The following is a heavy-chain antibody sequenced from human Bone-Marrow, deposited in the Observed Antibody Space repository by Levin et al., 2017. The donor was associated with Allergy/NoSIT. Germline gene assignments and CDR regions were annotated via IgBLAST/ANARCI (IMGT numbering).Heavy chain of an antibody. J-gene: IGHJ6*02. Sequence: SETLSLTCAVSGGSISSGGYSWSWIRQPPGKGLEWIGYIYHSGSTYYNPSLKSRVTISVDRSKNQFSLKLSSVTAADTAVYYCARGIYYGDYEAYYGMDVWGQGTTVTVSS. CDR3: ARGIYYGDYEAYYGMDV. D-gene: IGHD4-17*01. CDR2: IYHSGST. CDR1: GGSISSGGYS. V-gene: IGHV4-30-2*01.